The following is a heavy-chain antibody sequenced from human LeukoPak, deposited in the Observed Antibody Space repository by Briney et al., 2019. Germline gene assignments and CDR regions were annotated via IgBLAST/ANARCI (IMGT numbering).Heavy chain of an antibody. D-gene: IGHD3-22*01. CDR1: GGSISSGGYY. J-gene: IGHJ4*02. Sequence: PSETLSLTCTVSGGSISSGGYYWSWIRQHPGKGLEWIGYIYYSGSTYYNPSLKSRVTISVDTSKNQFSLKLSSATAADTAVYYCARDQGYYYDSSGYIDYWGQGTLVTVSS. V-gene: IGHV4-31*03. CDR3: ARDQGYYYDSSGYIDY. CDR2: IYYSGST.